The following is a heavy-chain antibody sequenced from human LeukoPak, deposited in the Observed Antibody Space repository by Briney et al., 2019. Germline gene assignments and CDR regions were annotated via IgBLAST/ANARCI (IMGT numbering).Heavy chain of an antibody. CDR2: ISSSSSYI. CDR3: ARDYCSSTSCYLVN. V-gene: IGHV3-21*01. Sequence: PGGSLRLSCASSGFTFSSYSMNWVRQAPGKGLEWVSSISSSSSYIYYADSVKGRFTISRDNAKNSLYLQMNSLRAEDTAVYYCARDYCSSTSCYLVNWGQGTLVTVSS. D-gene: IGHD2-2*01. J-gene: IGHJ4*02. CDR1: GFTFSSYS.